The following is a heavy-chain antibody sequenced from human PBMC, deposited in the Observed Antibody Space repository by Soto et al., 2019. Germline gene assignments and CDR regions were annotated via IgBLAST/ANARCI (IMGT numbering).Heavy chain of an antibody. CDR1: GYSFTSYW. CDR2: IYPGDSDT. V-gene: IGHV5-51*01. CDR3: ARFWEPGDSSGYPGDYFDY. Sequence: PGESLKISCKGSGYSFTSYWIGWVRQMPGKGLEWMGIIYPGDSDTRYSPSFQGQVTISADKSISTAYLQWSGLKASDTAMYYCARFWEPGDSSGYPGDYFDYWGQGTLVTVSS. J-gene: IGHJ4*02. D-gene: IGHD3-22*01.